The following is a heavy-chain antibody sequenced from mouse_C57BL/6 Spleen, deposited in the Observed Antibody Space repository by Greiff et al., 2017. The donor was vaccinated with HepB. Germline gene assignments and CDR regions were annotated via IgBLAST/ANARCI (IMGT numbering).Heavy chain of an antibody. CDR1: GYTFTDYY. CDR2: INPYNGGT. Sequence: EVQLQQSGPVLVKPGASVKMSCKASGYTFTDYYMNWVKQSHGKSLEWIGVINPYNGGTSYNQKFKGKATLTVDKSSSTAYMELNSLTSEDSAVYYCAREEDDYAPFAYWGQGTLVTVSA. J-gene: IGHJ3*01. D-gene: IGHD2-4*01. CDR3: AREEDDYAPFAY. V-gene: IGHV1-19*01.